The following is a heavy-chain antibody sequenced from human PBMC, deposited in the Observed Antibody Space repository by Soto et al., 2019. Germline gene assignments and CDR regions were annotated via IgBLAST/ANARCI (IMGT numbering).Heavy chain of an antibody. V-gene: IGHV1-2*02. CDR2: INANSGDT. D-gene: IGHD6-19*01. CDR1: GYTFSGHY. Sequence: QVQLVQSGAEVKKPGASVRVSCKASGYTFSGHYMHWIRQDPGQGPEWLGWINANSGDTDRAPKFQDRLTMTRDTSISTAYMELSRLRSDDTAVYYCARGGALDGTSPPFNHWGQGTLVTVSS. J-gene: IGHJ4*02. CDR3: ARGGALDGTSPPFNH.